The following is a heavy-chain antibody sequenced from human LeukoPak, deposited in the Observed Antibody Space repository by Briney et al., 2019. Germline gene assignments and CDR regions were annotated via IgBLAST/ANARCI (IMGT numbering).Heavy chain of an antibody. V-gene: IGHV3-48*03. CDR2: ISSSGTI. J-gene: IGHJ4*02. Sequence: GGSLRLSCAASGFTFSSYEMNWVRQAPGKGLEWVSYISSSGTIYYADSVKGRFTISRDNAKNSLYLQMNSLRAEDTAVYYCARWGVGDYWGQGTLVTVSS. CDR3: ARWGVGDY. D-gene: IGHD1-26*01. CDR1: GFTFSSYE.